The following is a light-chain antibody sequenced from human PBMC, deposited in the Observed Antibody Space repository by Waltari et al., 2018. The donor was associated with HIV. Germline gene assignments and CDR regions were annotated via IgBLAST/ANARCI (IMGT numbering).Light chain of an antibody. J-gene: IGLJ1*01. CDR3: AAWDDSLNGYV. V-gene: IGLV1-36*01. CDR1: SSHSGSNE. Sequence: QSVLTQPPSVSEATSQRVTISCSGSSSHSGSNEVNWYQHVPGKAPKLLIYYDDLLSSGISDRFSGSKSGTSASLASRGLQSEDEADYYCAAWDDSLNGYVFGSGTTVTVL. CDR2: YDD.